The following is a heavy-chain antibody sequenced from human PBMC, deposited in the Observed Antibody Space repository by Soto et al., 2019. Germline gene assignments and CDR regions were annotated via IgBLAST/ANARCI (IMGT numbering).Heavy chain of an antibody. V-gene: IGHV3-33*01. J-gene: IGHJ4*02. CDR3: ARDQSGGRSQVYNSAYEIDY. CDR2: IWYDGSNT. D-gene: IGHD2-15*01. Sequence: PGGSLRLSCAASGFTFSNYGMHWVRQAPGKGLEWVAVIWYDGSNTDYADSVKGRFTISRDNSKNTLYLQMNSLRAGDTAVYYCARDQSGGRSQVYNSAYEIDYWGQGTLVTVSS. CDR1: GFTFSNYG.